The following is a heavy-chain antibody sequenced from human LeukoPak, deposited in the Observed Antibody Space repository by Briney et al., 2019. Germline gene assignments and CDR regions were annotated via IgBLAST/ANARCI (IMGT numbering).Heavy chain of an antibody. CDR3: ARSGRSWPDFDY. D-gene: IGHD6-13*01. Sequence: PSETLSLTCAVYGGSFSGYYWSWIRQPPGKGLEWIGEINHSGSTNYNPSLKSRVTISVDTSKNQFSLKLSSVTAADTAAYYCARSGRSWPDFDYWGQGTLVTVSS. CDR2: INHSGST. J-gene: IGHJ4*02. CDR1: GGSFSGYY. V-gene: IGHV4-34*01.